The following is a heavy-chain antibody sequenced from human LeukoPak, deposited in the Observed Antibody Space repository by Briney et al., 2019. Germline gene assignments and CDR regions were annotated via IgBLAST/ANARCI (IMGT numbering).Heavy chain of an antibody. CDR1: GFTFSDYY. J-gene: IGHJ5*02. Sequence: PGGSLRLSCAASGFTFSDYYMSWIRQAPGKGLEWVSYISSSGSTIYYADSVKGRFTISRDNAKNSLYLQMNSLRADDTAVYYCARKGVVALNWFDPWGQGTLVTVSS. CDR3: ARKGVVALNWFDP. D-gene: IGHD2-15*01. CDR2: ISSSGSTI. V-gene: IGHV3-11*01.